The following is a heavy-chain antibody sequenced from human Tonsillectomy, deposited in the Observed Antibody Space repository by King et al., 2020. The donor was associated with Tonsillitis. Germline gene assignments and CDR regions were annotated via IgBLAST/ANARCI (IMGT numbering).Heavy chain of an antibody. CDR2: INPHSGGT. J-gene: IGHJ6*02. CDR3: ARMECSSTSCYGSGHYYYGVDV. Sequence: QLVQSGAEVKKPGASVKVSCKASGYTFTDYYMHWVRQAPGQGLEWMGWINPHSGGTYYVQKFQGRVTMTRDTSISTAYMVLRRLRSDDTAVYYCARMECSSTSCYGSGHYYYGVDVWGQGTTVTVSS. V-gene: IGHV1-2*02. CDR1: GYTFTDYY. D-gene: IGHD2-2*01.